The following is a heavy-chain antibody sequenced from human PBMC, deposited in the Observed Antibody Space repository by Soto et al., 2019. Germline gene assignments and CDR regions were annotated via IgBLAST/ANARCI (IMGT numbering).Heavy chain of an antibody. CDR2: IYHSGST. CDR1: GGSISSGGYS. J-gene: IGHJ4*02. Sequence: PSETLSLTCAVSGGSISSGGYSWSWIRQPPGKGLEWIGYIYHSGSTYYNPSLKSRVTISVDRSKNQFSLKLSSVTAADTAVYYCASAYCGGDCYFYTPGGLDYWGQGTLVTVSS. CDR3: ASAYCGGDCYFYTPGGLDY. V-gene: IGHV4-30-2*01. D-gene: IGHD2-21*02.